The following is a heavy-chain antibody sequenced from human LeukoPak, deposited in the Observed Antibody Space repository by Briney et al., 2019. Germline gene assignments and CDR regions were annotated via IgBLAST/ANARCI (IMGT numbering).Heavy chain of an antibody. V-gene: IGHV4-61*01. CDR3: ARCSGSFPSYPDY. J-gene: IGHJ4*02. CDR2: IHYGGST. CDR1: GGSVNSDSYY. Sequence: SETLSLTCTVSGGSVNSDSYYWSWIRQPPGKGLEWIGYIHYGGSTNYNPSLKSRVSISVDTSKSQFSLKLSSVTAADTAVYHCARCSGSFPSYPDYWGQGTLVTVSS. D-gene: IGHD3-10*02.